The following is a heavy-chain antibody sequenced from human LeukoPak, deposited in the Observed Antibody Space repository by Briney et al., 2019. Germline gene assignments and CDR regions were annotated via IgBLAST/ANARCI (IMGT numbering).Heavy chain of an antibody. V-gene: IGHV1-8*01. CDR1: GYTFTSYD. J-gene: IGHJ5*02. CDR2: MNPNSGNT. CDR3: ARGLDSSGYYGEFRFDP. Sequence: ASVKVSCKDSGYTFTSYDINWVRQAAGQGLEWMGWMNPNSGNTGYAQKFQGRVTMTRNTSISTAYMELSSLRSEDTAVYYCARGLDSSGYYGEFRFDPWGQGTLVTVSS. D-gene: IGHD3-22*01.